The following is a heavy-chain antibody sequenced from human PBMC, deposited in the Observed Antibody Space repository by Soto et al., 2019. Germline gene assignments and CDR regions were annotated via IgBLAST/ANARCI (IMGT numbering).Heavy chain of an antibody. CDR1: GFTFSSYA. CDR2: ISGSGGST. CDR3: ASAPVLRYFDWYLNWFDP. J-gene: IGHJ5*02. D-gene: IGHD3-9*01. V-gene: IGHV3-23*01. Sequence: GSLRLSCAASGFTFSSYAMSWVRQAPGKGLEWVSAISGSGGSTYYADSVKGRFTISRDNSKNTLYPQMNSLRAEDTAVYYCASAPVLRYFDWYLNWFDPWGQGTLVTVSS.